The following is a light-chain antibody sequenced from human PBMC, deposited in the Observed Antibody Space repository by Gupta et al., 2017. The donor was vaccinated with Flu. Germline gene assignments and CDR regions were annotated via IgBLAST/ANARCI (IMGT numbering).Light chain of an antibody. V-gene: IGKV1-39*01. CDR1: HGIRTY. CDR2: AAS. J-gene: IGKJ2*01. Sequence: IQITQYPACLSTSVGDTVTITCRASHGIRTYLNWYQQRPGKAPRLLIYAASSLQSGVPSRFSGSGCGTEFILPITSTEPEDYVTYYYQLTSRQTYTFGQGTKVEI. CDR3: QLTSRQTYT.